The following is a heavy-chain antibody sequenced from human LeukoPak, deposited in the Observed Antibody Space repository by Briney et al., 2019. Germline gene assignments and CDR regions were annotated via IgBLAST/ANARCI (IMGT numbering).Heavy chain of an antibody. CDR2: ISAYNGDT. D-gene: IGHD1-14*01. CDR3: ARVSLTATGRVGNALDI. V-gene: IGHV1-18*01. CDR1: SYSFTSYG. J-gene: IGHJ3*02. Sequence: ASVKVSCKASSYSFTSYGISWVRQAPGQGLEWMGWISAYNGDTNYAQKFQGRVTMTTDTSTSAAYMEVRSLRSDDTAVYYCARVSLTATGRVGNALDIWGQGTMVAVSS.